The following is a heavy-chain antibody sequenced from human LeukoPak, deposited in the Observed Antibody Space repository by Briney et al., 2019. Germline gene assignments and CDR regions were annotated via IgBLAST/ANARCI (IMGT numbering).Heavy chain of an antibody. V-gene: IGHV4-34*01. CDR3: ARGPFAARPPNYHMDV. J-gene: IGHJ6*03. D-gene: IGHD6-6*01. CDR1: GGSLSGYY. CDR2: INHSGST. Sequence: PSETLSLTCAVYGGSLSGYYWSWIRQPPGKGLEWIGEINHSGSTNDNPSLKSRVTISVDTSKSQFSLKLKSVIAADTAVYYCARGPFAARPPNYHMDVWGKGTTVTVSS.